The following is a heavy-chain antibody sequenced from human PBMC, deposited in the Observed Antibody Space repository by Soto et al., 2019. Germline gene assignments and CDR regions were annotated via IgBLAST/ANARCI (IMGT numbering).Heavy chain of an antibody. CDR1: GFTFSDYS. D-gene: IGHD2-15*01. CDR3: ARDSIVDV. CDR2: ISRSSSTI. Sequence: GGSLRLSCAASGFTFSDYSMNWVRQALGKGLEWVSYISRSSSTIYYADSVRGRFTISRDNARDSLYLQMNSLRDEDTAVYYCARDSIVDVWGQGTSVTVSS. J-gene: IGHJ6*02. V-gene: IGHV3-48*02.